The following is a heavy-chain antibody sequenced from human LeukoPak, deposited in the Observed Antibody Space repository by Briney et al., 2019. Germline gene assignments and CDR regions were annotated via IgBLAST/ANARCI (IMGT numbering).Heavy chain of an antibody. V-gene: IGHV4-4*07. CDR2: IYTSGST. J-gene: IGHJ4*02. Sequence: SETLSLTCTVSGDSISGYYWSWIRQPAGKGLEWIGRIYTSGSTNYNPSLKSRVTMSVDTSKNQFSLKLSSVTAADTAVYYCASSDSSGYLTTSGSNFDYWGQGTLVTVSS. CDR1: GDSISGYY. CDR3: ASSDSSGYLTTSGSNFDY. D-gene: IGHD3-22*01.